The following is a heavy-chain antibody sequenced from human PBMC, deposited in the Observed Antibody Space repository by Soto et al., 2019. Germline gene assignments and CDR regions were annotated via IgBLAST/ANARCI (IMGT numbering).Heavy chain of an antibody. CDR1: GYTFTSYG. V-gene: IGHV1-18*01. D-gene: IGHD5-18*01. Sequence: QVQLVQSGAEVKKPGASVKVSCKASGYTFTSYGISWVRQAPGQGLEWMGWINAYNGNTKYAQKRQGRVTMTTDTATSTASMELRSLRCDDTAVYYCARDQAMAQFDYWGQGTLVTVSS. CDR3: ARDQAMAQFDY. J-gene: IGHJ4*02. CDR2: INAYNGNT.